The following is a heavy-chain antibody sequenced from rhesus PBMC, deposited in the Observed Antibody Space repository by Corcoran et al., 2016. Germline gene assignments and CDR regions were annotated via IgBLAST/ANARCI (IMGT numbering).Heavy chain of an antibody. CDR1: GGSITGGYD. CDR2: IYGSGGST. Sequence: QVQLQESGPGLVKPSETLSLTCAVSGGSITGGYDRRGFPPPPGQGLEWMGYIYGSGGSTNYNPSLKNRVTISKDTSKNQFSLKLSSVTAADTAVYYCARLGRVVRGVYFDYWGQGVLVTVSS. D-gene: IGHD6-13*01. J-gene: IGHJ4*01. V-gene: IGHV4-76*01. CDR3: ARLGRVVRGVYFDY.